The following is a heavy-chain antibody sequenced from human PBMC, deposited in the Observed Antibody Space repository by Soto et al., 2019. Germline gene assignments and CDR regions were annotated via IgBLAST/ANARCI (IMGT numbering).Heavy chain of an antibody. D-gene: IGHD3-22*01. V-gene: IGHV3-73*02. CDR2: IRSKGNNYAT. J-gene: IGHJ4*02. Sequence: EVQLVESGGGLVQPGGSLKLSCEASGFTFFSGSAMHWVRQASGKGLEWVGRIRSKGNNYATAYAASVKGRFTMSRDDSKKTAYLQMDSLKTEDTAVYYCARGDYHDTSAYFSGWGQGLLVTVSS. CDR3: ARGDYHDTSAYFSG. CDR1: GFTFFSGSA.